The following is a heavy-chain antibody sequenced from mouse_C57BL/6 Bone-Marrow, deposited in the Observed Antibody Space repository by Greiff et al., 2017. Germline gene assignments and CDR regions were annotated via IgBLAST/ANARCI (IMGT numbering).Heavy chain of an antibody. V-gene: IGHV3-8*01. J-gene: IGHJ1*03. CDR2: ISYSGST. Sequence: DVKLQESGPGLAKPSQTLSLTCSVTGYSITSDYWNWIRKFPGNKLEYMGYISYSGSTYYNPSLKSRISITRDTSKNQYYLQLNSVTTEDTATYYCARSLITTVVATRWYFDVWGTGTTVTVSS. D-gene: IGHD1-1*01. CDR1: GYSITSDY. CDR3: ARSLITTVVATRWYFDV.